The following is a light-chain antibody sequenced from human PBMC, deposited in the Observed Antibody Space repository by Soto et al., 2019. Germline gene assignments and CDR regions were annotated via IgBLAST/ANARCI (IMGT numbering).Light chain of an antibody. Sequence: QSALTQPASVSGSPGQSITISCTGTGSDVGSYKYVSWYQQYPGKAPKLMIYEGSKRPSGVSNRFSGSKSGNTASLTITGLQAEDEADYYCCSYAGSSTPYVFGSGTKVTVL. CDR1: GSDVGSYKY. V-gene: IGLV2-23*01. CDR2: EGS. J-gene: IGLJ1*01. CDR3: CSYAGSSTPYV.